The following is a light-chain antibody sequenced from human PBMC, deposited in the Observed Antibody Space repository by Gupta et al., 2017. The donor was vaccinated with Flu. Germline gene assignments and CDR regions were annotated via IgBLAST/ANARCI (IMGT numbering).Light chain of an antibody. V-gene: IGKV3-20*01. Sequence: DTLYLSPGERTTLSCRAMQSISNTYLTWYQQKPGQAPRLLIFGLSNRATGIPDSFSGSGSGAEFTLTISRLEPEDFAVYYCQQDVNSSWTFGQGTKVEI. CDR1: QSISNTY. CDR2: GLS. J-gene: IGKJ1*01. CDR3: QQDVNSSWT.